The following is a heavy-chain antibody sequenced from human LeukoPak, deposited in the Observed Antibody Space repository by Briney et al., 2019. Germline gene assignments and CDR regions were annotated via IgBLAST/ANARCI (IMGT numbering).Heavy chain of an antibody. CDR2: IKEDGSEK. Sequence: QPGGSLRLSCAASGFSFSSYWMSWVRQAPGKGLEWVANIKEDGSEKYYVDSVKGRFTISRDNAKNSLYLQMNSLRAEDTAVYYCARGNLIVVVITTFDYWGQGTLVTVSS. CDR1: GFSFSSYW. CDR3: ARGNLIVVVITTFDY. D-gene: IGHD3-22*01. V-gene: IGHV3-7*01. J-gene: IGHJ4*02.